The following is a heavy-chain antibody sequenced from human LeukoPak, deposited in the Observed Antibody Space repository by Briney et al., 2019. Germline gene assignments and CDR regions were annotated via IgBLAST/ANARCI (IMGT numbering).Heavy chain of an antibody. CDR2: IYYSGNT. CDR1: GGSISSGPFS. Sequence: SETLSLTCTVSGGSISSGPFSWSWTRQHPGKGLEWIGYIYYSGNTFYNPSLKSRVTISVDTSKNQFSLKLSSVTAADTAVYYCARGADYWGQGTLVTVSS. V-gene: IGHV4-31*03. J-gene: IGHJ4*02. CDR3: ARGADY.